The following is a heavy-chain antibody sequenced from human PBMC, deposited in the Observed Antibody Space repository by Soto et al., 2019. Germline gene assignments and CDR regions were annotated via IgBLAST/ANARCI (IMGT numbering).Heavy chain of an antibody. V-gene: IGHV3-33*01. D-gene: IGHD3-22*01. J-gene: IGHJ4*02. CDR1: GFTFSSYG. CDR3: ASSTLGFDSSGYLDY. CDR2: IWYDGSNK. Sequence: GGSLRLSCAASGFTFSSYGMHWVRQAPGKGLEWVAVIWYDGSNKYYADSVKGRFTISRDNSKNTLYLQMNSLRAEDTAVYYCASSTLGFDSSGYLDYWGQGTLVTVSS.